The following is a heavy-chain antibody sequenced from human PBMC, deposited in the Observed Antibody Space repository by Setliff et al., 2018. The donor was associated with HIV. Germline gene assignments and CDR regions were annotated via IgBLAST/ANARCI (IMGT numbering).Heavy chain of an antibody. V-gene: IGHV4-61*02. CDR2: IYTSGSA. Sequence: SETLSLTCTVSGGSISSGNYYWSWVRQAAGKGLEWIGRIYTSGSANYNPSLKSRVTISVDTSKNQFSLKLSSVTVADTALYYCGRDEHGFNSNWYGVDWGQGTLVTVSS. J-gene: IGHJ4*02. CDR1: GGSISSGNYY. CDR3: GRDEHGFNSNWYGVD. D-gene: IGHD6-13*01.